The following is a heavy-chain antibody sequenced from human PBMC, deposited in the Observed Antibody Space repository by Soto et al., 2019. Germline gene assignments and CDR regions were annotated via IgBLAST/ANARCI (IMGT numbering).Heavy chain of an antibody. CDR2: INPNSGGT. CDR3: ARSTIFGVVTYYFDY. CDR1: GYTFTGYY. V-gene: IGHV1-2*04. J-gene: IGHJ4*02. Sequence: ASVKVSCKASGYTFTGYYMRWVRQAPGQGLEWMGWINPNSGGTNYAQKFQGWVTMTRDTSISTAYMELSRLRSDDTAVYYCARSTIFGVVTYYFDYWGQGTLVTVSS. D-gene: IGHD3-3*01.